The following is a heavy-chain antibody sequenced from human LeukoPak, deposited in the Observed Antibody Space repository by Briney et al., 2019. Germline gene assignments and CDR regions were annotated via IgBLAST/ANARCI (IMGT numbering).Heavy chain of an antibody. V-gene: IGHV3-23*01. J-gene: IGHJ3*02. CDR1: GFTFSSYA. D-gene: IGHD2-15*01. Sequence: GGSLRLSCAASGFTFSSYAMSWVRQAPGKGLEWVSAISGSGGSTYYADSVKGRFTISRDNSKNTLYLQMNSLRAEDTAAYYCAKGSIVVVVAYDAFDIWGQGTMVTVSS. CDR3: AKGSIVVVVAYDAFDI. CDR2: ISGSGGST.